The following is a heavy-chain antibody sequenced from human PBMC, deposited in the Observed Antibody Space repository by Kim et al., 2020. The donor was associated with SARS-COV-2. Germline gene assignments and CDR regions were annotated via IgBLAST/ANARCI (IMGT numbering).Heavy chain of an antibody. V-gene: IGHV4-39*01. CDR1: GGSISSSSYY. CDR3: ARRDSSWWFGHWFDP. D-gene: IGHD6-13*01. CDR2: IYYSGST. J-gene: IGHJ5*02. Sequence: ETLSLTCTVSGGSISSSSYYWGWIRQPPGKGLEWIGSIYYSGSTYYNPSLKSPVTISVDTSKNQFCLKLSSVTAADTAVYYCARRDSSWWFGHWFDPWGQGTLVTVSA.